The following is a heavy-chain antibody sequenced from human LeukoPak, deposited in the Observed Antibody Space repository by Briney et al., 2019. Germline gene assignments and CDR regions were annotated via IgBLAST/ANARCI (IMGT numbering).Heavy chain of an antibody. CDR3: ARGGVLGYCSSTSCRNWFDP. CDR1: GYTFTGYY. V-gene: IGHV1-2*02. D-gene: IGHD2-2*01. Sequence: ASVKVSCKASGYTFTGYYMHWVRQAPGQGLEWMGWINPNSGGTNYAQEFQGRVTMTRDTSISTAYMELSRLRSDDTAVYYCARGGVLGYCSSTSCRNWFDPWGQGTLVTVSS. CDR2: INPNSGGT. J-gene: IGHJ5*02.